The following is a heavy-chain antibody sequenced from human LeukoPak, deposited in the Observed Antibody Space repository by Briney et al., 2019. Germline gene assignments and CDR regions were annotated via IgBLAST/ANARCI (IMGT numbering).Heavy chain of an antibody. CDR3: ARDRGIAAAGNNWFDP. CDR2: IYTSGST. CDR1: GGSISSYY. Sequence: PSETLSLTCTVSGGSISSYYWSWIRQPAGKGLEWIGRIYTSGSTNYNPSLKSRVTMSVDTSNNQFSLKLSSVTAADTAVYYCARDRGIAAAGNNWFDPWGQGTLVTVSS. V-gene: IGHV4-4*07. D-gene: IGHD6-13*01. J-gene: IGHJ5*02.